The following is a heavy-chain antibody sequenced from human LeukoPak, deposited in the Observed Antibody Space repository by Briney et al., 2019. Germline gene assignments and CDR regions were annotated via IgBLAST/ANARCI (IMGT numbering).Heavy chain of an antibody. D-gene: IGHD1-26*01. CDR1: GFAFDDYA. CDR3: ARDQRELLGAFDV. V-gene: IGHV3-9*01. J-gene: IGHJ3*01. Sequence: PGGAVRLSCVASGFAFDDYAMHWVRQAPGKGLEWVSGISWNSGSIGYADSVKGRFTISRDNAKNSLYLQMNSLRAEDTAVYYCARDQRELLGAFDVWGQGTMVTVSS. CDR2: ISWNSGSI.